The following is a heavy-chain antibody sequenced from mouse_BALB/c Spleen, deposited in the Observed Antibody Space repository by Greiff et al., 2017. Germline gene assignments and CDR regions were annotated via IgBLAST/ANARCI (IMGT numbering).Heavy chain of an antibody. J-gene: IGHJ3*02. CDR3: ARVWGGCDGVWFVQ. Sequence: EVKLVESGGGLVKPGGSLKLSCAASGFTFSDYYMYWVRQTPEKRLEWVATISDGGSYTYYPDSVKGRFTISRDNAKNNLYLQMSSLKSEDTAMYYCARVWGGCDGVWFVQWGRGTRDTVCA. CDR1: GFTFSDYY. CDR2: ISDGGSYT. V-gene: IGHV5-4*02.